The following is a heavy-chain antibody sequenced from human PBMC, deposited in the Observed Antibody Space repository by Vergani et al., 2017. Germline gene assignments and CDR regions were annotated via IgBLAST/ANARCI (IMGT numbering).Heavy chain of an antibody. CDR3: ARDETDICVSSSDYSHWLYD. J-gene: IGHJ4*02. CDR2: SSQDGTHD. D-gene: IGHD3-22*01. CDR1: GFGFKNFA. V-gene: IGHV3-30*03. Sequence: QVSLVESGGGVVPPGRSLTLTCSASGFGFKNFAMHWVRQAPGKGLEWVATSSQDGTHDYYEPSVRGRFAVSRDNFKNTMYLQMDRLTTDDTAVYFCARDETDICVSSSDYSHWLYDWGQGILVTVSS.